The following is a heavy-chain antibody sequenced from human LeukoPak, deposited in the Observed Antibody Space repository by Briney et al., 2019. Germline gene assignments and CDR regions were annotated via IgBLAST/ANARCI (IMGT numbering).Heavy chain of an antibody. V-gene: IGHV4-39*01. D-gene: IGHD3-22*01. Sequence: SETLSLTCTVSGSSISSSSYYWGWIRQPPGKGLEWIGSIYYSGSTYYNPSLKSRVTISVDTSKNQFSLKLSSVTAADTAVYYCARYVNYDSSGYPKDAFDIWGQGTMVTVSS. CDR2: IYYSGST. CDR3: ARYVNYDSSGYPKDAFDI. J-gene: IGHJ3*02. CDR1: GSSISSSSYY.